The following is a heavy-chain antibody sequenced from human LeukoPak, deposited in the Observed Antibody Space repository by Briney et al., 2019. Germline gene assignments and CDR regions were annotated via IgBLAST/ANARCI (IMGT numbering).Heavy chain of an antibody. Sequence: SETLSLTCAVYGGSFSGYYWSWIRQPPGKGLEWIGEINHSGSTNYNPSLKSRVTISVDTSKNQFSLKLSSVTAADMAVYYCARGWYYDILTGYPEWGQGTLVTVSS. J-gene: IGHJ4*02. CDR3: ARGWYYDILTGYPE. CDR2: INHSGST. D-gene: IGHD3-9*01. V-gene: IGHV4-34*01. CDR1: GGSFSGYY.